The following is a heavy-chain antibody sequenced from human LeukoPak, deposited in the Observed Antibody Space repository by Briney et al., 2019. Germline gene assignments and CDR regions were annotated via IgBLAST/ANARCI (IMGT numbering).Heavy chain of an antibody. D-gene: IGHD3-10*01. V-gene: IGHV4-59*01. Sequence: SETLSLTCNVSGGSISGYHWSWIRQPPGKGLEWLGYIYYSGSSNYNPSLKSRVTMSADTSKNQFSLKLSSVTAADTAVYYCARGPYYYGSGSYSRAPFDPWGQGTLVTVSS. CDR3: ARGPYYYGSGSYSRAPFDP. CDR1: GGSISGYH. J-gene: IGHJ5*02. CDR2: IYYSGSS.